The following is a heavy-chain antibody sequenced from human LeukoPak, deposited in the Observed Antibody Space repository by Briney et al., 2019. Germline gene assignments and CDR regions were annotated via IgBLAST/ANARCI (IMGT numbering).Heavy chain of an antibody. CDR3: ARDSDFRGYSYGYGENAFDI. J-gene: IGHJ3*02. D-gene: IGHD5-18*01. CDR1: GGTFSSYA. V-gene: IGHV1-69*05. CDR2: IIPIFGTA. Sequence: SVKVSCKASGGTFSSYAISWVRQAPGQGLEWMGRIIPIFGTANYAQKLQGRVTITTDESTSTAYMELSSLRSEDTAVYYCARDSDFRGYSYGYGENAFDIWGQGTMVTVSS.